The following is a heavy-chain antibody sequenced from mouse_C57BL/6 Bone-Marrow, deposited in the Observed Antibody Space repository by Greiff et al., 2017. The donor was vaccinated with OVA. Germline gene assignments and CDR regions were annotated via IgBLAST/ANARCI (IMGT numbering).Heavy chain of an antibody. Sequence: EVQLVESGGGLVKPGGSLKLSCAASGFTFSDYGMHWVRQAPEKGLEWVAYISSGSSTIYYADTVKGRFTISRDNAKNTLFLQMTSLRSEDTAMYYCAIYYYGSRDYAMDYWGQGTSVTVSS. J-gene: IGHJ4*01. CDR1: GFTFSDYG. CDR3: AIYYYGSRDYAMDY. D-gene: IGHD1-1*01. V-gene: IGHV5-17*01. CDR2: ISSGSSTI.